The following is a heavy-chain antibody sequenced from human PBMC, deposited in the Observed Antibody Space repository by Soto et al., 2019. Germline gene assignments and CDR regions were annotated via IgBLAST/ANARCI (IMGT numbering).Heavy chain of an antibody. D-gene: IGHD2-15*01. V-gene: IGHV4-59*05. Sequence: SETLSLSCTGSGGSISSYFWTWLRHPPGKGLEGIGSIFYSGSNYYNPSLKSRVTISVDTSKNQFSLTLTSVTAADTAVYYCARQCRGVTCHWFVPWGQGTLVTVAS. CDR3: ARQCRGVTCHWFVP. CDR2: IFYSGSN. CDR1: GGSISSYF. J-gene: IGHJ5*02.